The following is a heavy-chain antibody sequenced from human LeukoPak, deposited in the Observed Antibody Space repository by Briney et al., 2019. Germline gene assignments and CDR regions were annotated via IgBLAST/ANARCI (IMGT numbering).Heavy chain of an antibody. V-gene: IGHV4-61*10. CDR3: AREGVQLERTRGYYFDY. CDR2: IYYSGST. Sequence: PSQTLSLTCSVSGGSISSGSYYWSWIRQPAGKGLEWIGYIYYSGSTNYNPSLKSRVTISVDTSKNQFSLKLSSVTAADTAVYYCAREGVQLERTRGYYFDYWGQGTLVTVSS. CDR1: GGSISSGSYY. J-gene: IGHJ4*02. D-gene: IGHD1-1*01.